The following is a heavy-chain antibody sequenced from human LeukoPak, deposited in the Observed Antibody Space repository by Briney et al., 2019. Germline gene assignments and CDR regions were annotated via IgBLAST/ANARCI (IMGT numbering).Heavy chain of an antibody. J-gene: IGHJ4*02. CDR1: GYSFTSYW. V-gene: IGHV5-51*01. Sequence: GESVKISCKGSGYSFTSYWIAWVRQMPGKGLEWMGIIYPSDSDTRYSPSFQGQVTISADKSISTAYLQWSSLKASDTAMYYCARYLAYYFDYWGQGTLVTVSS. CDR3: ARYLAYYFDY. CDR2: IYPSDSDT.